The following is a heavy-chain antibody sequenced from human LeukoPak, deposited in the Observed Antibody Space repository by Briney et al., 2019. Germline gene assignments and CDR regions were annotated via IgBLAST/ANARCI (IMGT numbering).Heavy chain of an antibody. CDR2: VSYTGGT. CDR3: TRDLSGGILPY. V-gene: IGHV4-59*01. Sequence: PSETLSLTCTVSGGSISNYYWSWIRQPPGKGLEWIGYVSYTGGTNYNPSLESRVTISVDTSKNQFSLKLSSVTAADTAVYYCTRDLSGGILPYWGKGTLVTVSS. D-gene: IGHD2-8*02. CDR1: GGSISNYY. J-gene: IGHJ4*02.